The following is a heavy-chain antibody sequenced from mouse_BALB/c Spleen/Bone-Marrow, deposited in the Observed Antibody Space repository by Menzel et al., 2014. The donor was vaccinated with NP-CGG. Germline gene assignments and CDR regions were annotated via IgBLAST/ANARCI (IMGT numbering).Heavy chain of an antibody. CDR2: IWSGGST. CDR1: GFSLTSYG. V-gene: IGHV2-4*02. CDR3: ARNSDYGSGYFDV. J-gene: IGHJ1*01. D-gene: IGHD1-2*01. Sequence: VQLQQSGPGLVQPSQTLSITCTVSGFSLTSYGVHWVRQPPGKGLEWLGVIWSGGSTDYNAAFISRLSISKDNSKSQVFFKRNSLQADDTAIYYCARNSDYGSGYFDVWGAGTTVTVSS.